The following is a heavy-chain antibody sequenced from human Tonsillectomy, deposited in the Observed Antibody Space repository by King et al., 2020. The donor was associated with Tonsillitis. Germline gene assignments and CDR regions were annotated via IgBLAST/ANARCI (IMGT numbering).Heavy chain of an antibody. V-gene: IGHV4-59*01. Sequence: VQLQQSGPGLVEPSETLSLTCSVSVGSMSSYYWSWIRQPPGKGLEWIGYIYYSGSTNYNPSLKSRVTMSVDTSQSQFSLKLSSVTAAATAVYYCARVTIFGGDPYYYYMDVWGKGTTVIVSS. J-gene: IGHJ6*03. CDR3: ARVTIFGGDPYYYYMDV. D-gene: IGHD3-3*01. CDR2: IYYSGST. CDR1: VGSMSSYY.